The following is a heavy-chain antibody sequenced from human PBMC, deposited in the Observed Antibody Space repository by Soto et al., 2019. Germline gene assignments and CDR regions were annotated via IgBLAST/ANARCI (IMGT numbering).Heavy chain of an antibody. V-gene: IGHV3-33*01. Sequence: QVQLVESGGGVVQPGRSLRLSCAASGFTFSSYGMHWVRQAPGKGLEWVAVIWYDGSNKYYADSVKGRFTISRDNSKNTLYLQMNSLRAEDTAVYYCARDTYGDDKGTDYWGQGTLVTVSS. CDR3: ARDTYGDDKGTDY. J-gene: IGHJ4*02. CDR2: IWYDGSNK. D-gene: IGHD4-17*01. CDR1: GFTFSSYG.